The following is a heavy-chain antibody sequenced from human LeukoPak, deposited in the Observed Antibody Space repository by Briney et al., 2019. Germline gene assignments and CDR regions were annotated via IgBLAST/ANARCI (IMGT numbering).Heavy chain of an antibody. CDR2: IIPIFGTA. CDR3: ARVSSGWYHFDY. J-gene: IGHJ4*02. Sequence: ASVKVSCKVSGYTLTELSMHWVRQAPGQGLEWMGGIIPIFGTANYAQKFQGRVTITADESTSTAYMELSSLRSEDTAVYYCARVSSGWYHFDYWGQGTLVTVSS. D-gene: IGHD6-19*01. CDR1: GYTLTELS. V-gene: IGHV1-69*13.